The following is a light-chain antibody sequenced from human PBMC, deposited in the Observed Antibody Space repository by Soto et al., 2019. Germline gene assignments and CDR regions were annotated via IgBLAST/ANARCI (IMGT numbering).Light chain of an antibody. Sequence: QSALTQPASVSRSPGQSITISCTGTSSDVGGYNYVSWYQQHPGEAPKLMIYDVSNRPSGVSNRFSGSKSGNTASLTISGLQAEDEADYYCSSYTSSSTQVFGTGTKLTVL. CDR2: DVS. J-gene: IGLJ1*01. CDR3: SSYTSSSTQV. CDR1: SSDVGGYNY. V-gene: IGLV2-14*01.